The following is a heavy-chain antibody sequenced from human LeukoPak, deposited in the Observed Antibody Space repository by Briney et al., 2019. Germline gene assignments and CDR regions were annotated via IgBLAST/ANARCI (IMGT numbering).Heavy chain of an antibody. J-gene: IGHJ3*02. CDR3: AKDQGYSSGWYFRNAFDI. V-gene: IGHV3-30*02. CDR1: GFTFSSYG. D-gene: IGHD6-19*01. CDR2: IRYDGSNK. Sequence: PGGSLRLSCAASGFTFSSYGMHWVRQAPGKGLEWVAFIRYDGSNKYYADSVKGRFTISRDNSKNTLYLQMNSLRAEDTAVYYCAKDQGYSSGWYFRNAFDIWGQGTMVTVSS.